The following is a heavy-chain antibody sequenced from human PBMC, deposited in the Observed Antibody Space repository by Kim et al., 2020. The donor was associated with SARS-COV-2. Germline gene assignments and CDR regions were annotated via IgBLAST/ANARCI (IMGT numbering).Heavy chain of an antibody. J-gene: IGHJ3*02. V-gene: IGHV3-11*01. Sequence: GGSLRLSCAASGFTFSDYYMSWIRQAPGQGLEWVSYISSSGSTIYSADSVKGRFTISRDNGKNSLYLQKNSLRAEETAVYYCAIRQWLARLNPIDAFDIWGRGTRVTVSS. CDR2: ISSSGSTI. D-gene: IGHD6-19*01. CDR1: GFTFSDYY. CDR3: AIRQWLARLNPIDAFDI.